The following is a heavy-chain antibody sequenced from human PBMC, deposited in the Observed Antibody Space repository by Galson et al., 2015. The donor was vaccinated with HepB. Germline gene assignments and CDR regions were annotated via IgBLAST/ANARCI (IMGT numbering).Heavy chain of an antibody. Sequence: SLRLSCAVSGLSFSRNAMSWVRQAPGKGLEWVANIRQDGDEVDHVDPVRGRFTISRDNAKNSLYLQMNSLRGDDTALYYCVRERGDSFGYFDYWGRGMLVTVSS. CDR2: IRQDGDEV. J-gene: IGHJ4*02. V-gene: IGHV3-7*03. D-gene: IGHD5-18*01. CDR3: VRERGDSFGYFDY. CDR1: GLSFSRNA.